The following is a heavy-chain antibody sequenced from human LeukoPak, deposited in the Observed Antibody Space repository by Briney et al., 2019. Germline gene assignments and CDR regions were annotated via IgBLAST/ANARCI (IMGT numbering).Heavy chain of an antibody. CDR1: GFTFSNHN. D-gene: IGHD2/OR15-2a*01. CDR2: INSRSNYI. CDR3: ARDKVSVIPALDY. V-gene: IGHV3-21*01. J-gene: IGHJ4*02. Sequence: GGSLRLSCEACGFTFSNHNMNWVRQAPGKGLEWVSSINSRSNYIYYADSVKGRFTISRDNAKESLYLQMNSLRAEDTALYFCARDKVSVIPALDYWGQGTLVIVSS.